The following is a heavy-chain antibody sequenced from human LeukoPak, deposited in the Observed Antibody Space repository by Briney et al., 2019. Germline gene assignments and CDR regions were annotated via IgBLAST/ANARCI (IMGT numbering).Heavy chain of an antibody. Sequence: PGGSLRLSCTASGFTFSSYAMNWVRQAPGKGLEWVSGIGAGGTFTYYADSVKGRFTIFRDNSRNTLYLQMNSLRADDTAVYYCARGGILYGMDVWGQGTTVTVSS. V-gene: IGHV3-23*01. D-gene: IGHD6-13*01. CDR1: GFTFSSYA. CDR2: IGAGGTFT. CDR3: ARGGILYGMDV. J-gene: IGHJ6*02.